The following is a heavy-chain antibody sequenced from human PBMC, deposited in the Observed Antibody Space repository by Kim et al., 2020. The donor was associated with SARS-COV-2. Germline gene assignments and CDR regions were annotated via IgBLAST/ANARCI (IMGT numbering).Heavy chain of an antibody. D-gene: IGHD6-6*01. V-gene: IGHV3-73*01. J-gene: IGHJ4*02. CDR2: ITARPSADAT. CDR1: GFRFYDSV. CDR3: ARLYSSSSGDFYFDF. Sequence: GGSLRLSCAASGFRFYDSVMHWVRQAPGKGLEWVGRITARPSADATPFDASMKGRFFISRDDSKNTAYLQMNSLKTEDTAVYYCARLYSSSSGDFYFDFRGQGTLVSVSS.